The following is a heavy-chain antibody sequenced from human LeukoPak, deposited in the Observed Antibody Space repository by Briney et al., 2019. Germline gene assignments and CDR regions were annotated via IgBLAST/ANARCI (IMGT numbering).Heavy chain of an antibody. CDR1: GFTFSSYA. CDR2: ISYDGSNK. CDR3: ARGLAYASAFDY. J-gene: IGHJ4*02. V-gene: IGHV3-30*04. Sequence: PGGSLRLSCAASGFTFSSYAMHWVRQAPGKGLEWVAVISYDGSNKYYADSVKGRFTISRDNSKNTLYLQMNSLRAEDTAVYYCARGLAYASAFDYWGQGTLVTVSS. D-gene: IGHD2-2*01.